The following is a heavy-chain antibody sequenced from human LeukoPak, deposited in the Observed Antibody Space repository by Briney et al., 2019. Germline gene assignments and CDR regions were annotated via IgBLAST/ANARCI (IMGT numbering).Heavy chain of an antibody. CDR1: GFTFSSYW. V-gene: IGHV3-7*01. D-gene: IGHD3/OR15-3a*01. CDR2: IKQDGSEK. Sequence: QAGGSLRLSCAASGFTFSSYWMSWVRQAPGKGLEWVANIKQDGSEKYYVDSVKGRFTISRDNSKNTLYLQMNSLRAEDTAVYYCAKESDFSQSYGLDYWGQGTLVTVSS. J-gene: IGHJ4*02. CDR3: AKESDFSQSYGLDY.